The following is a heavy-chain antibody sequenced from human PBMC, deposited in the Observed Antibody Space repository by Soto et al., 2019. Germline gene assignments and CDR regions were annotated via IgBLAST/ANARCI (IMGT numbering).Heavy chain of an antibody. D-gene: IGHD3-3*01. CDR1: GGSVNGYY. CDR3: ATRITVFGLLIPPFHP. CDR2: INHTGGT. Sequence: SETLSLTCAVYGGSVNGYYWNWSRQPPGKGLEWIGEINHTGGTHYNPSLKSRVTMSVDTSKNQFSLRLSSVTAADTAIYYCATRITVFGLLIPPFHPWGQGTQVTVCS. V-gene: IGHV4-34*01. J-gene: IGHJ5*02.